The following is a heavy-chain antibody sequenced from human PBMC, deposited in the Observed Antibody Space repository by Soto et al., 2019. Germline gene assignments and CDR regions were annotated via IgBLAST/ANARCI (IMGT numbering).Heavy chain of an antibody. V-gene: IGHV4-4*02. CDR1: GGSMSSSNW. CDR3: AGSEATVLDY. CDR2: AHHSGRT. J-gene: IGHJ4*02. Sequence: QVQLQESGPGLVKPSGTLSLTCTVSGGSMSSSNWWNWVRQPPGKGLEWIGEAHHSGRTNYNPSLKSRVTISVDKSKNHFSLKLISVTAADTDVYYCAGSEATVLDYWGQGTLVTVSS. D-gene: IGHD4-17*01.